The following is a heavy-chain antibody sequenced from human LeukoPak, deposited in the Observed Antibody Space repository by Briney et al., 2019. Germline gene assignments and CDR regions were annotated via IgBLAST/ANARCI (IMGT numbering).Heavy chain of an antibody. CDR2: MNPNSGNT. CDR1: GYTFTSYY. V-gene: IGHV1-8*02. CDR3: ARGAHYSSSSGDY. J-gene: IGHJ4*02. D-gene: IGHD6-6*01. Sequence: ASVKVSCRASGYTFTSYYMHWVRQATGQGLEWMGWMNPNSGNTGYAQKFQGRVTMTRNTSISTAYMELSSLRSEDTAVYYCARGAHYSSSSGDYWGQGTLVTVSS.